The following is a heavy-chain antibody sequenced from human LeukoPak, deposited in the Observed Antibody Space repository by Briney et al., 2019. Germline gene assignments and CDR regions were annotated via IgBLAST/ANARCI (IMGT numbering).Heavy chain of an antibody. V-gene: IGHV3-74*01. CDR3: ARKPLWGSYGGTIDY. CDR1: RFTLSSYW. CDR2: INNVGDRT. J-gene: IGHJ4*02. D-gene: IGHD2-15*01. Sequence: GGSLRLSCATSRFTLSSYWMHWVRHVPGKGLEWLSRINNVGDRTSYADSVKGRFSISRDNAKNTLYLRMNSLRAEDTAIYYCARKPLWGSYGGTIDYWGQGTLVTVSS.